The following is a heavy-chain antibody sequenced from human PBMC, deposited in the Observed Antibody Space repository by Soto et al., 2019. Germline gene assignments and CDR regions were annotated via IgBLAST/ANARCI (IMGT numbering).Heavy chain of an antibody. CDR2: ISSSSSYI. J-gene: IGHJ4*02. V-gene: IGHV3-21*01. CDR1: GFTFSSYS. CDR3: ARVGGSSWSPKIDY. D-gene: IGHD6-13*01. Sequence: GGSLRLSCAASGFTFSSYSMNWVRQAPGKGLEWVSSISSSSSYIYYADSVKGRFTISRDNAKNSLYLQMNSLRAEDTAVYYCARVGGSSWSPKIDYWGQGTLVTVSS.